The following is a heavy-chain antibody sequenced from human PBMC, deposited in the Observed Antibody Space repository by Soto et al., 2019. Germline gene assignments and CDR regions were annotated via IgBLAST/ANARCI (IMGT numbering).Heavy chain of an antibody. D-gene: IGHD6-19*01. CDR2: ISYDGSKK. V-gene: IGHV3-30-3*01. Sequence: PGGSLRLSCAASGFTFSSYAMHWVRQAPGKGLEWVAVISYDGSKKYYADSVKGRFTISRDNSKNTLYLQMNSLRAEDTAVYYCARHSLGSSGWYLDYWGQGTLVTVSS. J-gene: IGHJ4*02. CDR1: GFTFSSYA. CDR3: ARHSLGSSGWYLDY.